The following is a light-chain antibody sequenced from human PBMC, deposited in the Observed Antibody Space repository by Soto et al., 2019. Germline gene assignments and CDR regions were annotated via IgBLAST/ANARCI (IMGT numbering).Light chain of an antibody. J-gene: IGKJ4*01. Sequence: DIQMTQSPSSLSASVGDRVTITCRASQSISSYLNWYQQKPGKAPKLLIYAASSLQSGVPSRFSGSGSLTDFTLTISSLQPEDFATYYCQQSSSTPLTFGGGTKVEIK. CDR2: AAS. V-gene: IGKV1-39*01. CDR1: QSISSY. CDR3: QQSSSTPLT.